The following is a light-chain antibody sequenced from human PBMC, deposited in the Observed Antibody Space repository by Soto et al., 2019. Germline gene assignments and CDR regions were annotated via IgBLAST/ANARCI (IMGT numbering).Light chain of an antibody. CDR2: GAS. Sequence: EIVLIQSPATLSLSPGERATLSCRASQSVSSNLAWYQQKPGQAPRVLIFGASSRASGIPDRFSGSGSGTDFTLTISRLEPEDFAVYYCQYYGSPSWTFGQGTKVDIK. CDR3: QYYGSPSWT. J-gene: IGKJ1*01. CDR1: QSVSSN. V-gene: IGKV3-20*01.